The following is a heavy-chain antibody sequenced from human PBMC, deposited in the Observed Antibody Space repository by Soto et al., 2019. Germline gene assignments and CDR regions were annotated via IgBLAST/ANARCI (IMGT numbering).Heavy chain of an antibody. CDR2: VYYSGTT. CDR3: VRDYLLTGFDT. Sequence: SETLSLTCTVSKGSISTYYWSWVRQPPGKGLEWIGYVYYSGTTNYNPSLKSRVGMSIDTSKNQFSLELKSVTAADTATYYCVRDYLLTGFDTWGQGTLVTVS. D-gene: IGHD3-9*01. CDR1: KGSISTYY. V-gene: IGHV4-59*01. J-gene: IGHJ5*02.